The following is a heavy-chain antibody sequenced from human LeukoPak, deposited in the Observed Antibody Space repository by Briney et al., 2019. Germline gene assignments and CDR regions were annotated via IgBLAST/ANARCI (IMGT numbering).Heavy chain of an antibody. CDR1: GFTFSNYY. CDR2: ITSSGSYT. V-gene: IGHV3-11*03. Sequence: GGSLRPSCAASGFTFSNYYMSWIRQTPGKGLEWVSYITSSGSYTNYADSVKGRFTISRDNAKNSLYLQMNSLGPEDTTVYYCARFMGSGSYTPDYWGQGTLVTVSS. J-gene: IGHJ4*02. D-gene: IGHD3-10*01. CDR3: ARFMGSGSYTPDY.